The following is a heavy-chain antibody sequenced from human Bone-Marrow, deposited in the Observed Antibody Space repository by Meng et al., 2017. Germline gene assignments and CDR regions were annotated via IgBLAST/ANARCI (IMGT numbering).Heavy chain of an antibody. D-gene: IGHD3-10*01. CDR3: AREVRGPTRNDY. CDR2: INPNSGGT. J-gene: IGHJ4*02. CDR1: GYTFTGYY. V-gene: IGHV1-2*06. Sequence: ASVKVSCKASGYTFTGYYMHWVRQAPGQGLEWMGRINPNSGGTNYAQKFQGRVTMTRDTSTSTVCMELSSLRSEDTAVYYCAREVRGPTRNDYWGQGTLVTVSS.